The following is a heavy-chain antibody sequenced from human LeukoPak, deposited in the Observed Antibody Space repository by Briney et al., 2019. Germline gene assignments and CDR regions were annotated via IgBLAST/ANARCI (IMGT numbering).Heavy chain of an antibody. CDR3: ARDQGWAAGFDY. V-gene: IGHV4-39*07. D-gene: IGHD6-13*01. J-gene: IGHJ4*02. CDR1: GGSISSSTYY. Sequence: PSETLSLTCTVSGGSISSSTYYWGWIRQPPGKGLEWIGTIHYSGSTYYNPSLKSRVTISVDTSKNQFSLKLSSVTAADTAVYYCARDQGWAAGFDYWGQGTLVTVSS. CDR2: IHYSGST.